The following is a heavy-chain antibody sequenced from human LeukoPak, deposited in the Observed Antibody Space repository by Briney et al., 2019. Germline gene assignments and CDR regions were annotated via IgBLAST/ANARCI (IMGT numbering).Heavy chain of an antibody. J-gene: IGHJ6*03. CDR3: ARSANYYYYMDV. CDR1: GGSISSSSYY. V-gene: IGHV4-39*07. CDR2: INHSGST. Sequence: SETLSLTCTVSGGSISSSSYYWGWIRQPPGKGLEWIGEINHSGSTNYNPSLKSRVTISVDTSKNQFSLKLSSVTAADTAVYYCARSANYYYYMDVWGKGTTVTVSS.